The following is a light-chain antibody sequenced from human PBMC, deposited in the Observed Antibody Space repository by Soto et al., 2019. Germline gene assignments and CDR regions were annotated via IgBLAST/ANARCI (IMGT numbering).Light chain of an antibody. J-gene: IGKJ2*01. CDR2: KAS. CDR3: QQYSSFPYS. CDR1: QSVDDW. V-gene: IGKV1-5*03. Sequence: DIQMTQSPSTLSASIGDSVTITCRASQSVDDWLAWYQRTPGRAPKLLVYKASNLEDGVPSKFSGGGSATQFTLTINNLQPDDFVTYFCQQYSSFPYSFGQGTKLEI.